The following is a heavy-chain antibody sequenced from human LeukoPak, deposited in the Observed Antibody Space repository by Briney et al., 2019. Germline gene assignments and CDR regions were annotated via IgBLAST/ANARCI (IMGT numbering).Heavy chain of an antibody. J-gene: IGHJ4*02. D-gene: IGHD2-2*02. V-gene: IGHV3-30-3*02. CDR2: ISYDGSNK. Sequence: GGSLRLSCAASGFTFSSYAMHWVRQAPGKGLEWVAVISYDGSNKYYADSVKGRFTISRDNSKNTLYLQMNSLRAEDTAVYYCAKHHCSSTSCYRVFDFWGQGTLVTVSS. CDR1: GFTFSSYA. CDR3: AKHHCSSTSCYRVFDF.